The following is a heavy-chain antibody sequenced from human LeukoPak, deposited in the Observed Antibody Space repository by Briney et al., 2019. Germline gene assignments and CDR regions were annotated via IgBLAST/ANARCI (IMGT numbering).Heavy chain of an antibody. CDR1: GFTFSSYA. D-gene: IGHD1-26*01. J-gene: IGHJ4*02. CDR3: AASGSSTNLDY. CDR2: VSGSGAIT. V-gene: IGHV3-23*01. Sequence: HAGGSLRLSCAASGFTFSSYAMSWVRQAPGKGLEWVSTVSGSGAITYYADSVKGRFSIPRDNSKNTLYLQMNSLRAEDTAVYYCAASGSSTNLDYWGQGTLVTVSS.